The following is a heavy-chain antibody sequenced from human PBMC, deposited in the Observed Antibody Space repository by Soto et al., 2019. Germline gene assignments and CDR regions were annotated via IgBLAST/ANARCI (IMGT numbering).Heavy chain of an antibody. J-gene: IGHJ4*02. V-gene: IGHV1-2*04. D-gene: IGHD3-10*01. Sequence: ASVKVSCKASGYTFTGYYMHWVRQAPGQGLEWMGWFNPNSGGTNYAQKFQGWCTMTRDTSISTAYMELSRLRSDDTAVYYCAREPWFGESYYFGSWGQETLGTVCS. CDR2: FNPNSGGT. CDR3: AREPWFGESYYFGS. CDR1: GYTFTGYY.